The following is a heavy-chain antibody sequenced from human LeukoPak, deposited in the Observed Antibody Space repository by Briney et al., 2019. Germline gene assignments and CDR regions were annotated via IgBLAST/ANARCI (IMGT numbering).Heavy chain of an antibody. D-gene: IGHD2-21*02. CDR1: GYTFTGYY. V-gene: IGHV1-69*13. Sequence: GASVKVSCKASGYTFTGYYMHWVRQAPGQGLEWVGRIIPIYNSVDYTQRFQGRVTITADESTNTVYLELSSLRYDDTAVYYCARDPLGCGGDCHFDYWGQGTLVTVSS. J-gene: IGHJ4*02. CDR2: IIPIYNSV. CDR3: ARDPLGCGGDCHFDY.